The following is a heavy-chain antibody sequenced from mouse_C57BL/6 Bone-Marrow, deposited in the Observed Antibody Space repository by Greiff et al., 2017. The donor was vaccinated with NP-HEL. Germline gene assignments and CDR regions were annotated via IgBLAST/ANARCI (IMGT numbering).Heavy chain of an antibody. J-gene: IGHJ2*01. CDR1: GYTFTSYG. CDR2: IYPRSGNT. Sequence: VQGVESGAELARPGASVKLSCKASGYTFTSYGISWVKQRTGQGLEWIGEIYPRSGNTYYNEKFKGKATLTADKSSSTAYMELRSLTSEDSAVYFCASPWDHITTVVATKGYWGQGTTLTVSS. D-gene: IGHD1-1*01. CDR3: ASPWDHITTVVATKGY. V-gene: IGHV1-81*01.